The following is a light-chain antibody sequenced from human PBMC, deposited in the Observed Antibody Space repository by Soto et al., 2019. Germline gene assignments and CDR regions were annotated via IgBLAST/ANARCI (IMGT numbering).Light chain of an antibody. CDR1: QSVSSY. Sequence: DIVLTQSPATLSLSPGERATLSCRASQSVSSYLAWYQQKPGQAPRLLIYDESNRANGIPARSSGSESRTDFTLTISSIVPDCFAVYCCQQRRHSLTFGPGTEVDLK. CDR3: QQRRHSLT. J-gene: IGKJ3*01. CDR2: DES. V-gene: IGKV3-11*01.